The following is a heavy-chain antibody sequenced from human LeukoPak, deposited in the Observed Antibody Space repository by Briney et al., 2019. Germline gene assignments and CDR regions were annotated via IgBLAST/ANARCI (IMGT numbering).Heavy chain of an antibody. CDR3: AREEGIVGVHFDY. CDR1: GGSISSGGYY. V-gene: IGHV4-30-2*01. Sequence: SETLSLTCTVSGGSISSGGYYWSWIRQPPGKGLEWIGYIYHSGSTYYNPSLKSRVTISVDRSKNQFSLKLSSVTAADTAVYYCAREEGIVGVHFDYWGQGTLVTVSS. D-gene: IGHD1-26*01. J-gene: IGHJ4*02. CDR2: IYHSGST.